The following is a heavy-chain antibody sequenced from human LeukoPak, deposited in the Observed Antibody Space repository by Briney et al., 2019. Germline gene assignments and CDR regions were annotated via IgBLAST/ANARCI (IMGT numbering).Heavy chain of an antibody. V-gene: IGHV4-34*01. J-gene: IGHJ4*02. Sequence: SETLSLTCAVYGGSFSTYYWSWIRQPPGKGLEWIGEINHSGSTNYNPSLKSRVTISVDTSKNQFSLKLSSVTAADTAVYYCARLVTTDYFDYWGQGTLVTVSS. CDR1: GGSFSTYY. CDR2: INHSGST. D-gene: IGHD4-17*01. CDR3: ARLVTTDYFDY.